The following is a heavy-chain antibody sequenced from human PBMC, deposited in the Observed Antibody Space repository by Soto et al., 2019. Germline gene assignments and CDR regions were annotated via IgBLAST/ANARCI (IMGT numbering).Heavy chain of an antibody. CDR2: SFYTGST. D-gene: IGHD5-12*01. CDR3: AKSRDGYNLNAIDD. Sequence: QVQRQVSGPGLVKPSATLSLTCTVSDGSISSYYWGWIRQPPGKGLDWLGYSFYTGSTNHNPSLKSRVTISLDMSTNQFSLRLSSVTAADTATYYCAKSRDGYNLNAIDDWGQGFLVTVSS. V-gene: IGHV4-59*01. CDR1: DGSISSYY. J-gene: IGHJ4*02.